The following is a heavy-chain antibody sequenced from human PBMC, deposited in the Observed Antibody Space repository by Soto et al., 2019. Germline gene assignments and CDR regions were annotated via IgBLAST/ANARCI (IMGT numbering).Heavy chain of an antibody. J-gene: IGHJ5*02. Sequence: QVQLVQSGAEVKKPGSSVRVSCKASGGTFSNFGFSWVRQAPGQGLEWMGGIIPSFASSNYAQKFQGRLTITADESTSTAYRDLSSLRSEDTAVYFCAKDVGFQQLLFVFETWGQGTLVTVSS. CDR1: GGTFSNFG. V-gene: IGHV1-69*01. D-gene: IGHD6-13*01. CDR3: AKDVGFQQLLFVFET. CDR2: IIPSFASS.